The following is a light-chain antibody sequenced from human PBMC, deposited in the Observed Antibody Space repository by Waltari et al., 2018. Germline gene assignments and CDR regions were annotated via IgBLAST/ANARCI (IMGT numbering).Light chain of an antibody. CDR3: GTWDSDLSVV. V-gene: IGLV1-51*01. Sequence: QSVLTQPPSVSAAAGQKVTISCSGRGSNIGNHFVSWYQQPPGTAPKLLIFDNNKRPSGIPDRFSGSKSGSSATLGIAGLQTGDEAEYYCGTWDSDLSVVFGAGTRLTVL. CDR2: DNN. CDR1: GSNIGNHF. J-gene: IGLJ2*01.